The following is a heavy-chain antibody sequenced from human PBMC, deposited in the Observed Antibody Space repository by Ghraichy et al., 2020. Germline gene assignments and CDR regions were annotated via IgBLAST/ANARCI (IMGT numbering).Heavy chain of an antibody. Sequence: SETLSLTCAVYGGSFSGYYWSWIRQPPGKGLEWIGEINHSGSTNYNPSLKSRVTISVDTSKNQFSLKLSSVTAADTAVYYCARVGWLSYSPHFDYWGQGTLVTVSS. J-gene: IGHJ4*02. D-gene: IGHD2-21*01. CDR3: ARVGWLSYSPHFDY. CDR2: INHSGST. V-gene: IGHV4-34*01. CDR1: GGSFSGYY.